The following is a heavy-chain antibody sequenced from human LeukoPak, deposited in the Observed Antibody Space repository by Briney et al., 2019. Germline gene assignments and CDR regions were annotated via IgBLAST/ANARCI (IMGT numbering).Heavy chain of an antibody. D-gene: IGHD5-18*01. Sequence: SVKVSCKASGGTFSSYAISWVRQAPGQGLEWMGRIIPIFGIANYAQKFQGRVTITADKSTSTAYMELSSLRSEDTAVYYCAGAGYSYAKGGFFDYWGQGTLVTVSS. CDR1: GGTFSSYA. CDR2: IIPIFGIA. CDR3: AGAGYSYAKGGFFDY. V-gene: IGHV1-69*04. J-gene: IGHJ4*02.